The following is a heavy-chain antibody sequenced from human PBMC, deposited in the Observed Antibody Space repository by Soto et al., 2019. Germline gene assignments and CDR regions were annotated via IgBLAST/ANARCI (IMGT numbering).Heavy chain of an antibody. J-gene: IGHJ5*02. CDR1: GGSISSGGYY. CDR2: IYYSWST. Sequence: SETLSLTCPFSGGSISSGGYYWSWIRQHPGKGLEWIGYIYYSWSTYYNPSLKSRVTISVDTSKNQFSLKLSSVTAADTAVYYCARVPDFWSGYYTFDPWGQGTLVTVSS. V-gene: IGHV4-31*03. CDR3: ARVPDFWSGYYTFDP. D-gene: IGHD3-3*01.